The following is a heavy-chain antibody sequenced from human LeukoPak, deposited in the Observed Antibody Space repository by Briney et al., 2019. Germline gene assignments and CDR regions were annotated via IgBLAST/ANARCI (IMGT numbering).Heavy chain of an antibody. CDR3: ARGAAMVIRYYYGMDV. J-gene: IGHJ6*02. V-gene: IGHV4-34*01. Sequence: SETLSLTCAVYGGSFSGYYWTWIRQPPGKGLEWIGEINHSGSTNYNPSLKSRVTISIDTSKNQFSLILSSVTAADTAVYYCARGAAMVIRYYYGMDVWGQGTTVTVSS. CDR2: INHSGST. CDR1: GGSFSGYY. D-gene: IGHD5-18*01.